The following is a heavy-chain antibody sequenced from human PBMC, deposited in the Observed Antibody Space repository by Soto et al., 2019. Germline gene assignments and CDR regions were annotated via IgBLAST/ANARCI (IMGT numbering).Heavy chain of an antibody. D-gene: IGHD2-15*01. V-gene: IGHV3-48*03. CDR1: GFTFSSYE. J-gene: IGHJ6*02. CDR3: ARVPILYCSGGSCYPYYYYYYGMDV. CDR2: ISSSGSTI. Sequence: PGGSLRLSCAASGFTFSSYEMNWVRQAPGKGLEWVSYISSSGSTIYYADSVKGRFTISRDNAKNSLYLQMNSLRAEDTAVYYCARVPILYCSGGSCYPYYYYYYGMDVWGQGTTVTVSS.